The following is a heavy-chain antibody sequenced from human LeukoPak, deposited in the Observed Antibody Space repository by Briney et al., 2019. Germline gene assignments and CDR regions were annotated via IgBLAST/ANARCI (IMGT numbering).Heavy chain of an antibody. CDR2: IYHSGST. D-gene: IGHD1-26*01. CDR1: GYSISSGYY. CDR3: ASPSISGSYYY. Sequence: SETLSLTCTVSGYSISSGYYWGWIRQPPGKGLEWIGSIYHSGSTYYNPSLKSRVTISVDTSKNQFSLKLSSVTAADTAVYYCASPSISGSYYYWGQGTLVTVSS. V-gene: IGHV4-38-2*02. J-gene: IGHJ4*02.